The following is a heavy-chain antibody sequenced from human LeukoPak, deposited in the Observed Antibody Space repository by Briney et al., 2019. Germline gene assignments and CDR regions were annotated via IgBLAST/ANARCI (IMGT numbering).Heavy chain of an antibody. CDR3: ARGYSGYHYIKY. CDR2: ISESASTI. CDR1: GFTFSSYG. V-gene: IGHV3-48*03. Sequence: GGSLRLSCVVSGFTFSSYGMNWVRQAPGKGLEWVSYISESASTIYYADSVKGRFTISRDNAKNSLYLQMNSLRAEDTAVYYCARGYSGYHYIKYWGQGTLVTVSS. J-gene: IGHJ4*02. D-gene: IGHD5-12*01.